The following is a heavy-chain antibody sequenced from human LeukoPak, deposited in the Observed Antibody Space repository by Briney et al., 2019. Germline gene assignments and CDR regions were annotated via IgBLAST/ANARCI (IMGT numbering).Heavy chain of an antibody. V-gene: IGHV1-46*01. CDR2: INPSGGST. Sequence: ASGKVSCKASGYTFTSYYMHWVRQAPGQGLEWMGIINPSGGSTTYAQYFQGRVTMTRDTSTSTVCMELSSLRSEDTAVYYCATSIARYCSGGSCYDCWGQGTLVTVSS. CDR3: ATSIARYCSGGSCYDC. D-gene: IGHD2-15*01. J-gene: IGHJ4*02. CDR1: GYTFTSYY.